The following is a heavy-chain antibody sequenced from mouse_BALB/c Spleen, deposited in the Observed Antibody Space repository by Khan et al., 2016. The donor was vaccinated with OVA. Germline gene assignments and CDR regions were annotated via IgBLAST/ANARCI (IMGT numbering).Heavy chain of an antibody. CDR1: GYTFTTYG. CDR3: ARLRYSGNMDY. D-gene: IGHD2-14*01. V-gene: IGHV9-3-1*01. CDR2: INTYTGEP. Sequence: QIQLLQSGPELKKPGVTVKISCKASGYTFTTYGMNWVKQAPGKGLKWMGWINTYTGEPTYVDDFKGRFAFSLETSASTAYLQINNLRKEDTATYFCARLRYSGNMDYWGEGTAVTVSS. J-gene: IGHJ4*01.